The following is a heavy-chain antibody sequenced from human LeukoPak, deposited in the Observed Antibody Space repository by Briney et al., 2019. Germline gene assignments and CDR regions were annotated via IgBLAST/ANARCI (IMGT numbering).Heavy chain of an antibody. CDR2: INHSGST. CDR3: ARGRKSSSWYYYYYMDV. D-gene: IGHD6-13*01. CDR1: GGSFSGYY. Sequence: PSETLSLTCAVYGGSFSGYYWSWIRQPPGKGLEWIGEINHSGSTNYNPSLKSRVTISVDTSKNQFSLKLSSVTAADTAVYYCARGRKSSSWYYYYYMDVWGKGTTVTVSS. V-gene: IGHV4-34*01. J-gene: IGHJ6*03.